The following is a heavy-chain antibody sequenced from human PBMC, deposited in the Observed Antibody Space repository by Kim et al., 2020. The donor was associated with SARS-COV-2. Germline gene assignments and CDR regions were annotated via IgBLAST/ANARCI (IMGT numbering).Heavy chain of an antibody. CDR1: GFTFSSYA. J-gene: IGHJ3*02. CDR2: IDGSGVNT. D-gene: IGHD3-22*01. Sequence: GGSLRLSCTASGFTFSSYAMTWVRQAPGKGLEWVSSIDGSGVNTYYADSVKGWFTISRDNSKNTLYLQMSSLRAEDTAVYYCAKPHDSVPYYSRHPFHIWGQGTMVTVSS. V-gene: IGHV3-23*01. CDR3: AKPHDSVPYYSRHPFHI.